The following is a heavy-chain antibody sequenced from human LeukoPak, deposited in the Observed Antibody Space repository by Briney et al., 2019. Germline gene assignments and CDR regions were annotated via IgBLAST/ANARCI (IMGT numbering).Heavy chain of an antibody. D-gene: IGHD2-2*01. J-gene: IGHJ5*02. CDR1: GFTYSSHA. CDR2: ISGSGGNT. Sequence: GRSLRLSCAASGFTYSSHAMSWARQAPGKGLEWVPVISGSGGNTYYADSVKGRFTISRDNSKDTLFLQMNSLRAEDTAVYYCAKVTSWSFTWGQGTLVTVSS. V-gene: IGHV3-23*01. CDR3: AKVTSWSFT.